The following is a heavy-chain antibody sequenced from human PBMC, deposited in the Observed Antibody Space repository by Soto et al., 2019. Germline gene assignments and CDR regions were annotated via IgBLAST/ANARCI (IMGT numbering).Heavy chain of an antibody. CDR1: GGTFSSYA. CDR3: GRDRTTVVTPYYYYGMDV. CDR2: IIPIFGTA. Sequence: QVQLVQSGAEVKKPGSSVKVSCKASGGTFSSYAISWVRQAPGQGLEWMGGIIPIFGTANYAQKFQGRVTITADEYTSPAYMELSSLRSEDTAVYYCGRDRTTVVTPYYYYGMDVWGQGPTVTVSS. D-gene: IGHD4-17*01. V-gene: IGHV1-69*12. J-gene: IGHJ6*02.